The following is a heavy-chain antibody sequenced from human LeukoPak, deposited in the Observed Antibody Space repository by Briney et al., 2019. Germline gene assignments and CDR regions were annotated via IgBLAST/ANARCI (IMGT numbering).Heavy chain of an antibody. Sequence: GGSLRLTCAASGFTFSSYEMNWVRQAPGKGLEWVSYISSSGSTIYYADSVKGRFTISRDNAKNSLYLQMNSLRAEDTAVYYCARQNWGFDYWGQGTLVTVSS. J-gene: IGHJ4*02. CDR1: GFTFSSYE. CDR3: ARQNWGFDY. V-gene: IGHV3-48*03. D-gene: IGHD7-27*01. CDR2: ISSSGSTI.